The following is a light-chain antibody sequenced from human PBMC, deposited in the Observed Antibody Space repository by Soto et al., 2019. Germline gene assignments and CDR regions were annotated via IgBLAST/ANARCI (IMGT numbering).Light chain of an antibody. CDR1: SSDVGGYNY. CDR3: SSYRSGGTFV. Sequence: SVLAQPTSVSGSPGQSIALSCTGTSSDVGGYNYVSWHQQHPGKAPKVLISVVSNRPSGVSNRFSGSKSGNTASLTISGLQAEDEADYYCSSYRSGGTFVFGSGTKLTVL. J-gene: IGLJ1*01. V-gene: IGLV2-14*01. CDR2: VVS.